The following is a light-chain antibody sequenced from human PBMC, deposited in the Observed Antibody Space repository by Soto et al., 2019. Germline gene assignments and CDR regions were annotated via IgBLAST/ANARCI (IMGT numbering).Light chain of an antibody. CDR2: DAS. CDR1: QNVSSY. V-gene: IGKV3-11*01. CDR3: QQYSSSPRT. J-gene: IGKJ1*01. Sequence: EIVLTQSPATLSLSPGERATLSCRASQNVSSYLAWYQQKPGQAPRLLIYDASTRATGTPARFSGSGSGTEFPLTISSLQSEDFATYYCQQYSSSPRTFGQGTKVDIK.